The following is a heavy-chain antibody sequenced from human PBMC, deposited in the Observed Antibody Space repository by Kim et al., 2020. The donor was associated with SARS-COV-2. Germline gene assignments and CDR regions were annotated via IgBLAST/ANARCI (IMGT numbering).Heavy chain of an antibody. D-gene: IGHD3-9*01. J-gene: IGHJ2*01. Sequence: SETLSLTCAVYGGSFSGYYWSWIRQPPGKGLEWIGEINHSGSTNYNPSLKSRVTISVDTSKNQFSLKLSSVTGADTAVYYCARGLVLRYFDWLSNWYFDLWGRGTLVTVSS. CDR3: ARGLVLRYFDWLSNWYFDL. CDR2: INHSGST. CDR1: GGSFSGYY. V-gene: IGHV4-34*01.